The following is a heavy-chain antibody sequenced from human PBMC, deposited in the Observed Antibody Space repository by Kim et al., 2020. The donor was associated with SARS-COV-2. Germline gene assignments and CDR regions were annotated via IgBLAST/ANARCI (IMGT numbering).Heavy chain of an antibody. CDR1: GYTFTSYA. CDR3: ARDRRDRPDILTGPTRSSYYFDY. V-gene: IGHV1-3*01. Sequence: ASVKVSCKASGYTFTSYAMHWVRQAPGQRLEWMGWINAGNGNTKYSQKFQGRVTITRDTSASTAYMELSSLRSEDTAVYYCARDRRDRPDILTGPTRSSYYFDYWGQGTLVTVSS. J-gene: IGHJ4*02. D-gene: IGHD3-9*01. CDR2: INAGNGNT.